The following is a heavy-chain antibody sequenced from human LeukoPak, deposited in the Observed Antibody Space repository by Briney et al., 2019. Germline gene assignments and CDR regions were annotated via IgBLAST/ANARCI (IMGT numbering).Heavy chain of an antibody. D-gene: IGHD6-19*01. J-gene: IGHJ4*02. CDR3: ASPIAVAGTFVFDY. CDR2: INSDGSST. CDR1: GFTFSSYW. V-gene: IGHV3-74*01. Sequence: TGGSLRLSCAASGFTFSSYWMHWVRHAPGKGLVWVSRINSDGSSTSYADSVKGRFTISRDNAKNTLYLQMNSLRAEDTAVYYCASPIAVAGTFVFDYWGQGTLVTVSS.